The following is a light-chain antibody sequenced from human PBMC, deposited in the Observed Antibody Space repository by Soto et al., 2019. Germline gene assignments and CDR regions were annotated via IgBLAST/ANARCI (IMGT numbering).Light chain of an antibody. Sequence: QSVLTQAPSVSGTPGQRVTISCSGSSSNIGSNTVSWYQQVPGTAPKVLIYSNVQRPSGVPDRFSGSKSGTSASLAIGGLQSEDEADYYCAAWDGSLNGWVFSGGTKVTVL. J-gene: IGLJ3*02. CDR1: SSNIGSNT. V-gene: IGLV1-44*01. CDR3: AAWDGSLNGWV. CDR2: SNV.